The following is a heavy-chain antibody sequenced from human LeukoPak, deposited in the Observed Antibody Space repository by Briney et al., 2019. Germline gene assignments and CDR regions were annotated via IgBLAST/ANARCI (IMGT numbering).Heavy chain of an antibody. J-gene: IGHJ4*02. CDR1: GYTFTSYG. CDR2: ISAYNGNT. D-gene: IGHD2-2*01. Sequence: ASVKVSCKASGYTFTSYGISWVRQAPGQGLEWMGWISAYNGNTNYAQKLQGRVTMTTDTSTSTAYMELRSLRSDDTAVYYCARVDGIVVVPAAQFDYWGQGTLVTVYS. V-gene: IGHV1-18*01. CDR3: ARVDGIVVVPAAQFDY.